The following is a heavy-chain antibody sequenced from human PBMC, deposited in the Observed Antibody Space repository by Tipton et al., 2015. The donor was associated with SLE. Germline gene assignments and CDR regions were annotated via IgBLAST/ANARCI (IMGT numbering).Heavy chain of an antibody. D-gene: IGHD1-26*01. Sequence: RLVKPSETLSLTCAVYGGSFSDYYWSWIRQPAGNGLEWIGYIYTSGSTNYNPSLKSRVTISVDTSKNQFSLKLSSVTAADTAVYYCARAPGSYLYYYYYYYMDVWGKGTTVTVSS. CDR3: ARAPGSYLYYYYYYYMDV. V-gene: IGHV4-4*09. CDR1: GGSFSDYY. CDR2: IYTSGST. J-gene: IGHJ6*03.